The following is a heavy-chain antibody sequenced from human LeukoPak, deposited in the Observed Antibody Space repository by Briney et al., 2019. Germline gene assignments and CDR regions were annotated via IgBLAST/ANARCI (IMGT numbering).Heavy chain of an antibody. CDR2: IYHSGST. V-gene: IGHV4-4*02. J-gene: IGHJ4*02. Sequence: SETLSLTCAVSGGSISSSNWWSWVRQPPGKGLEWIGEIYHSGSTNYNPSLKSRVTISVDKSKSQFSLKLSSVTAADTAVYYCARRYCSGGSCHEIDYWGQGTLVTVSS. CDR1: GGSISSSNW. CDR3: ARRYCSGGSCHEIDY. D-gene: IGHD2-15*01.